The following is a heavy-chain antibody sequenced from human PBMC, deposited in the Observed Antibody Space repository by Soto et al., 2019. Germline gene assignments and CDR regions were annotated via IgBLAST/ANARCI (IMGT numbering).Heavy chain of an antibody. CDR3: GRDTRRKLATPVSNYGMDV. Sequence: QVQLVQSGAEVKKPGASVKVSCKASGYTFTSYGISWVRQAPGQGLEWMGWISAYNGNTNYAQKLQGRVTMTTDTSTSTAYMELRSLRSDDTAVYYCGRDTRRKLATPVSNYGMDVWGQGTTVTVSS. CDR2: ISAYNGNT. J-gene: IGHJ6*02. V-gene: IGHV1-18*01. D-gene: IGHD5-12*01. CDR1: GYTFTSYG.